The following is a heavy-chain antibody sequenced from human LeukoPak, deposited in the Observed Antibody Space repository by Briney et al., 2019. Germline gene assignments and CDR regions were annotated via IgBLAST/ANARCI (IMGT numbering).Heavy chain of an antibody. J-gene: IGHJ3*02. CDR2: ISSFSSYI. V-gene: IGHV3-21*01. D-gene: IGHD1-1*01. CDR3: ARERTKGGSDAFDI. Sequence: GGSLRLSCAASGFIFSSYGMDWVRQAPGKGLEWVSSISSFSSYIYYADSVKGRFTISRDNPKNSLYLQMNSLRAEDTAVYYCARERTKGGSDAFDIWGQGTMVTVSS. CDR1: GFIFSSYG.